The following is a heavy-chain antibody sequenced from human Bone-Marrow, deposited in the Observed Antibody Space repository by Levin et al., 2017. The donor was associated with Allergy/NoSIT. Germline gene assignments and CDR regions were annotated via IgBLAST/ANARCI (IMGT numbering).Heavy chain of an antibody. V-gene: IGHV3-48*03. Sequence: GGSLRLSCVGSGFRFRNFEMNWVRQAPGKGLEWISYINTTSASMYYADSVKGRFTVSRDNAKNTLYLQMNSLRAEDTAVYYCGREDEWRQVIDHWGQGILVTVSS. J-gene: IGHJ4*02. CDR2: INTTSASM. CDR1: GFRFRNFE. D-gene: IGHD5-24*01. CDR3: GREDEWRQVIDH.